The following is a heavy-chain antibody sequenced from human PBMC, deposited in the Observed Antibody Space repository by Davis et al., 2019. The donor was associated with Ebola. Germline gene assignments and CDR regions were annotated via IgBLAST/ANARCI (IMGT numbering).Heavy chain of an antibody. CDR3: AKRSDYRSFDY. J-gene: IGHJ4*02. D-gene: IGHD4-11*01. V-gene: IGHV3-7*03. CDR2: IKQDGSEK. CDR1: GFTFSSYW. Sequence: GGSLRLSCAASGFTFSSYWMSWVRQAPGKGLEWVANIKQDGSEKYYVDSVKGRFTISRDNAKNSLYLQMNSLRGEDTAVYYCAKRSDYRSFDYWGQGTLVTVSS.